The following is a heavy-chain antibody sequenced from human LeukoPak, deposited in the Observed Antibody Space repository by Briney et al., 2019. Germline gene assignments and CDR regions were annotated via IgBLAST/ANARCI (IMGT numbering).Heavy chain of an antibody. Sequence: EGSLRLSCAASGFTFSNYEMNWVRQAPGKGLEWVSAISGSGGNTYYADSVKGRFTISRDNSKNTLYLQMNSLRAEDTALYYCAKPAKTDYADYWGQGTLVTVSS. J-gene: IGHJ4*02. V-gene: IGHV3-23*01. CDR1: GFTFSNYE. CDR3: AKPAKTDYADY. CDR2: ISGSGGNT. D-gene: IGHD1-14*01.